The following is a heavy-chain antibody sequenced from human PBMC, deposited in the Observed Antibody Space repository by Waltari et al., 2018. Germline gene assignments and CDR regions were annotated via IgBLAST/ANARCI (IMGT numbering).Heavy chain of an antibody. CDR3: AKRISEGVSGSKDY. D-gene: IGHD1-26*01. CDR2: IYTSGST. Sequence: QVQLQESGPGLVKPSETLSLTCTVSGGSISSYYWSWIRQPAGKGLEWIGRIYTSGSTNYNPSLKSRVTMSVDTSKNQFSLKLSSVTAEDTAVYYCAKRISEGVSGSKDYWGQGTLVTVSS. V-gene: IGHV4-4*07. CDR1: GGSISSYY. J-gene: IGHJ4*02.